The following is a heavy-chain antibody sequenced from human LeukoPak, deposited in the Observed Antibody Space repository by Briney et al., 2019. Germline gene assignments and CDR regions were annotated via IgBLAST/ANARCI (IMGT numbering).Heavy chain of an antibody. D-gene: IGHD4-23*01. CDR1: GYTFTAYY. CDR2: MNPNSGNT. Sequence: ASVKVSCKASGYTFTAYYLHWVRQATGQGLEWMGWMNPNSGNTGYAQKFQGRVTITRNTSISTAYMELSSLRSEDTAVYYCASFSDGKDSDFDHWGQGTLVTVSS. V-gene: IGHV1-8*03. CDR3: ASFSDGKDSDFDH. J-gene: IGHJ4*02.